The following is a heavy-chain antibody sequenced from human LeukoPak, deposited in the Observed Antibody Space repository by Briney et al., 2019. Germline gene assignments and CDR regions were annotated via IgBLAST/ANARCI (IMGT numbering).Heavy chain of an antibody. CDR3: ATTGLTAVAAAFDY. J-gene: IGHJ4*02. CDR2: FDPEDGET. CDR1: GGTFSTYT. V-gene: IGHV1-24*01. Sequence: ASVKVSCKASGGTFSTYTINWARQAPGQGLEWMGGFDPEDGETIYAQKFQGRVTMTEDTSTDTAYMELSSLRSEDTAVYYCATTGLTAVAAAFDYWGQGTLVTVSS. D-gene: IGHD6-19*01.